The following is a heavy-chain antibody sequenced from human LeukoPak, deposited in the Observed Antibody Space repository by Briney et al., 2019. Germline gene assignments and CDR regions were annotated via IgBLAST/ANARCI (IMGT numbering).Heavy chain of an antibody. CDR2: INPNSGGT. CDR1: GYTFTGYY. Sequence: ASVKVSCKASGYTFTGYYMHWVRQAPGQGLEWMGWINPNSGGTNYAQKFQGRVTMTRDTSISTAYMELSRLRSDDPAVYYCARVRSHGLYGDIDYWGQGTLVTVSS. V-gene: IGHV1-2*02. J-gene: IGHJ4*02. CDR3: ARVRSHGLYGDIDY. D-gene: IGHD4-17*01.